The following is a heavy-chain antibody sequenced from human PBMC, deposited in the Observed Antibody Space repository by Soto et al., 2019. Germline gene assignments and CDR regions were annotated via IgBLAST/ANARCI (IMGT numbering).Heavy chain of an antibody. D-gene: IGHD1-26*01. V-gene: IGHV3-30*03. CDR2: ISGDGNDK. J-gene: IGHJ4*02. CDR1: GSLFGNFG. CDR3: VQGASTAHQPLDS. Sequence: QVQLVESGGGGVQPGRSLRLSCAASGSLFGNFGMHWVRRAPGEGLEWVATISGDGNDKYYPDSMKGRFTISRDNFNNTLYLQLNSLRPEDTAVYHCVQGASTAHQPLDSWGQGVLVTVSS.